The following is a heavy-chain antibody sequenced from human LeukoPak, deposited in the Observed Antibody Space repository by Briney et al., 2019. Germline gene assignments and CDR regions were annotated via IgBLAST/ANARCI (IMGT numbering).Heavy chain of an antibody. V-gene: IGHV4-34*01. J-gene: IGHJ4*02. CDR1: GGSFSGYY. Sequence: SETLSLTCAVYGGSFSGYYWSWIRQPPGKGLEWIGEINHSGSTNYNPSLKSRVTISVDTSKNQFSLKLSSVTAADTAVYYCARGLKYYGSGSYYMYYFDYWGQGTLVTVSS. CDR3: ARGLKYYGSGSYYMYYFDY. D-gene: IGHD3-10*01. CDR2: INHSGST.